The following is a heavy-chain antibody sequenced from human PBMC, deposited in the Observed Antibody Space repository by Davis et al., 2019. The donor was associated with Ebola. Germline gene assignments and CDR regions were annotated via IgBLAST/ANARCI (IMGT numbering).Heavy chain of an antibody. Sequence: PGGSLRLSCAASGFTFSNSWMTWVRQVPGKGLEWVANIRQDGNDKNYVDSVKGRFTISRDNAKNSLYLQMNSLRAEDTAVYYCAKSAWILDCWGQGTLVTVSS. V-gene: IGHV3-7*01. D-gene: IGHD5-18*01. CDR1: GFTFSNSW. J-gene: IGHJ4*02. CDR3: AKSAWILDC. CDR2: IRQDGNDK.